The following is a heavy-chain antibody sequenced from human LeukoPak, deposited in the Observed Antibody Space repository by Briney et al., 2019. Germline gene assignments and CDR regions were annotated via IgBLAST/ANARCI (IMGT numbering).Heavy chain of an antibody. CDR2: ISYDGSNK. D-gene: IGHD2-2*01. CDR3: AREKGLCSSTSCYPQYFQH. Sequence: PGRSLRPSCAASGFTFSSYAMHWVRQAPGKGLEWVAVISYDGSNKYYADFVKGRFTISRDNSKNTLYLQMNSLRAEDTAVYYCAREKGLCSSTSCYPQYFQHWGQGTLVTVSS. V-gene: IGHV3-30-3*01. CDR1: GFTFSSYA. J-gene: IGHJ1*01.